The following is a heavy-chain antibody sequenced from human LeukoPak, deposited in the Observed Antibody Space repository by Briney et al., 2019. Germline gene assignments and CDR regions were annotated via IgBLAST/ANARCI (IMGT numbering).Heavy chain of an antibody. V-gene: IGHV3-21*04. D-gene: IGHD2-2*01. Sequence: GGSLRLSCAASGFTFSSYSMNWVRQAPGKGLEWVSSISSSSSYIYYADSVKGRFTISRDNAKNSLYLQMNSLRAEDTAVYYCAKIPGTSPYYFDYWGQGTLVTVSS. CDR1: GFTFSSYS. J-gene: IGHJ4*02. CDR2: ISSSSSYI. CDR3: AKIPGTSPYYFDY.